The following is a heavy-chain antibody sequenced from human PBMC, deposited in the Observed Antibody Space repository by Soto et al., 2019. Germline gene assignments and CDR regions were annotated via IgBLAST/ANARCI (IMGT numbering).Heavy chain of an antibody. V-gene: IGHV1-2*02. J-gene: IGHJ4*02. CDR3: ARDVSGWSKPRYYFDY. CDR1: GYTFTGYY. D-gene: IGHD6-19*01. Sequence: GASVKVSCKASGYTFTGYYIHWVRQAPGQGLEWMGWINPNSGGTNYAQKFQGRVTMTRDTSISTAYMELSRLRSDDTAVYYCARDVSGWSKPRYYFDYWGQGTLVTVSS. CDR2: INPNSGGT.